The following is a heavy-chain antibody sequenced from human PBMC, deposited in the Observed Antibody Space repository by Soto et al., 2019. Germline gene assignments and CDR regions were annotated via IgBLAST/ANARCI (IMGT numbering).Heavy chain of an antibody. Sequence: QVQLQESGPGLVKPSGTLSLTCTVSGGSISNNDWWSWVRQPPGKGLEWIGETHHSGSTNYNPSLKSRVTISVDRSMAQLSLNLISLTAADTAIYYCAKNGDCTGVNCHVGWFDPWGQGTLVTVSS. CDR3: AKNGDCTGVNCHVGWFDP. CDR1: GGSISNNDW. D-gene: IGHD2-8*02. V-gene: IGHV4-4*02. J-gene: IGHJ5*02. CDR2: THHSGST.